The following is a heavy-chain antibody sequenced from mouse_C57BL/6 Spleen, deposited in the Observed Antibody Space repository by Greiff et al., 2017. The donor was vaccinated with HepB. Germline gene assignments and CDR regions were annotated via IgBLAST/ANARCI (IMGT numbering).Heavy chain of an antibody. CDR2: IYPRSGNT. V-gene: IGHV1-81*01. CDR3: ARRGAYYSNSTWFAY. D-gene: IGHD2-5*01. CDR1: GYTFTSYG. J-gene: IGHJ3*01. Sequence: LEESGAELARPGASVKLSCKASGYTFTSYGISWVKQRTGQGLEWIGEIYPRSGNTYYNEKFKGKAPLNADKSSSTAYMELRSLTSEDSAVYFCARRGAYYSNSTWFAYWGQGTLVTVSA.